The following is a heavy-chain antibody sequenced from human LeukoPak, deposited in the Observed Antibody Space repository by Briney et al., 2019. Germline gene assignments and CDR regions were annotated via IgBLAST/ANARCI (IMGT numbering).Heavy chain of an antibody. CDR1: GFTFSSYS. D-gene: IGHD2-2*01. CDR2: ISSSSSYI. Sequence: GGSLRLSCAASGFTFSSYSMNWVHQAPGKGLEWVSSISSSSSYIYYADSVKGRFTISRDNAKNSLYLQMNSLRAEDTAVYYCARAGDDIVVVPDDYGMDVWGQGTTVTVSS. CDR3: ARAGDDIVVVPDDYGMDV. J-gene: IGHJ6*02. V-gene: IGHV3-21*01.